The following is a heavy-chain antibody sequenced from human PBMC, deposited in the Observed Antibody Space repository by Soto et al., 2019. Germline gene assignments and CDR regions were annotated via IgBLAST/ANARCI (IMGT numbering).Heavy chain of an antibody. D-gene: IGHD3-10*01. J-gene: IGHJ4*02. CDR1: GGSISSGGYY. CDR2: IYYSGST. V-gene: IGHV4-30-4*01. CDR3: ARHNYGSGSTYFDY. Sequence: SETLCLPCTVFGGSISSGGYYWSWIRQPPGKGLEWIGYIYYSGSTYYNPSLKSRVTISVDTSKNQFSLKLSSVTAADTAVYYCARHNYGSGSTYFDYWGQGTLVTVSS.